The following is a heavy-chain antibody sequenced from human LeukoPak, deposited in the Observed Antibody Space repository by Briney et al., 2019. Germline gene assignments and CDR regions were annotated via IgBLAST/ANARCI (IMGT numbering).Heavy chain of an antibody. CDR3: AKLGSDLSITMIVVVHFDY. J-gene: IGHJ4*02. Sequence: GGSLRLSCAASGFTFSSYAMSWVRQAPGKGLERVSAISGSGGSTYYADSVKGRFTISRDNSKNTLYLQMNSLRAEDTAVYYCAKLGSDLSITMIVVVHFDYWGQGTLVTVSS. V-gene: IGHV3-23*01. CDR1: GFTFSSYA. CDR2: ISGSGGST. D-gene: IGHD3-22*01.